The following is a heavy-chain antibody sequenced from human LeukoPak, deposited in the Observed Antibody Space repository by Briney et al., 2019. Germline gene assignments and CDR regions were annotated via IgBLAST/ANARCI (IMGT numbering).Heavy chain of an antibody. J-gene: IGHJ4*02. D-gene: IGHD5-18*01. CDR2: ISYDGRNK. CDR3: AKDRGYSHGFEY. Sequence: PGRSLRLSCAASGFTFSSYGMHWVRQAPGKGLEWVAGISYDGRNKEYVDSVKGRFTISRDNSKNTLYLQMNSLRVEDTAVYYCAKDRGYSHGFEYWGQGTLVTVSS. CDR1: GFTFSSYG. V-gene: IGHV3-30*18.